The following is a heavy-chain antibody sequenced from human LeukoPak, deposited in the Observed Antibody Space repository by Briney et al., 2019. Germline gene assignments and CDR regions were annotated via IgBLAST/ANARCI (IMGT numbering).Heavy chain of an antibody. J-gene: IGHJ4*02. CDR1: GFTFFTYS. CDR2: VSYDGSNK. D-gene: IGHD3-3*01. V-gene: IGHV3-30*04. CDR3: ARGVTEDTGVAQFDS. Sequence: GGSLGLSCAASGFTFFTYSMHWVRQAPGKGLEWVAVVSYDGSNKNYADSVKGRLTISRDNSKSTLYLQMNSLRPDDTAVYYCARGVTEDTGVAQFDSWGQGSLVTVSS.